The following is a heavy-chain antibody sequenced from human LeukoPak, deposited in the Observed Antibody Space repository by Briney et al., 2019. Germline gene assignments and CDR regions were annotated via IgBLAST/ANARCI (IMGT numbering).Heavy chain of an antibody. CDR3: ARGVIIRGRLDP. CDR2: IKEDGSEK. D-gene: IGHD3-16*02. CDR1: GFIFRNYW. V-gene: IGHV3-7*01. Sequence: GGSLRLSCAASGFIFRNYWMSWVRQAPGKGLEWVANIKEDGSEKYYVESVKGRFTISRDNPKNSLYLQMSSLRAEDTAVYYCARGVIIRGRLDPWGQGTLVTVSS. J-gene: IGHJ5*02.